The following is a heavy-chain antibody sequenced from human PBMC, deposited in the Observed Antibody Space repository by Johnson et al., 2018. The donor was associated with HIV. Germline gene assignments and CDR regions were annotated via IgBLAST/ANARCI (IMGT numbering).Heavy chain of an antibody. CDR3: AKSRGGYSYGYDAFDI. Sequence: QVQLVESGGALVQPGGSLRLSCAASGFTFSSYGMHWVRQAPGKGLEWVAIISYDGSNKYYADSVKGRFTISRDNSKNTLYLQMNSLRTEDTALYYCAKSRGGYSYGYDAFDIWGQGTMVTVSS. CDR2: ISYDGSNK. J-gene: IGHJ3*02. D-gene: IGHD5-18*01. V-gene: IGHV3-30*18. CDR1: GFTFSSYG.